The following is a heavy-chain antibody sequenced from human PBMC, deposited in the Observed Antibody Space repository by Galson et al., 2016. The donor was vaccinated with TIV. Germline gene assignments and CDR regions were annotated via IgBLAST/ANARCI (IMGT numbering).Heavy chain of an antibody. V-gene: IGHV1-18*04. D-gene: IGHD6-13*01. J-gene: IGHJ4*02. CDR3: ARDAPYSSSWSIDY. CDR2: ISGYDTNT. Sequence: SVKVSCKASGYTFTNYGISWVRQAPGQGLEWMGWISGYDTNTEYVQKLQDRVTMTKDTSTSTAHMELRSLRYDDTAVDYCARDAPYSSSWSIDYWGQGSLVTVSS. CDR1: GYTFTNYG.